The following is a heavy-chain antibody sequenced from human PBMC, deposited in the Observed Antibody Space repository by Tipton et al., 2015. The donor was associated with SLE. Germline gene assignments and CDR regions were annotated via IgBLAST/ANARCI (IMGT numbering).Heavy chain of an antibody. V-gene: IGHV4-39*07. Sequence: TLSLTCTVSGGSISSGGYYWSWIRQPPGKGLEWIGSIYYSGSTYYNPSLKSRVTISVDTSKNQFSLKLSSVTAADTAVYYCARDPGIAAAGRWFDPWGQGTLVTVSS. J-gene: IGHJ5*02. CDR2: IYYSGST. D-gene: IGHD6-13*01. CDR3: ARDPGIAAAGRWFDP. CDR1: GGSISSGGYY.